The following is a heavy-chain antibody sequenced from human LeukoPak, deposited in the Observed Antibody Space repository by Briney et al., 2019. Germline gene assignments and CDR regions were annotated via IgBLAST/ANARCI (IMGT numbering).Heavy chain of an antibody. V-gene: IGHV5-51*01. J-gene: IGHJ3*02. CDR2: IYPDDSET. D-gene: IGHD3-22*01. CDR1: GYSFTTDY. Sequence: PGESLKISCKASGYSFTTDYIGWVRQMPGKGLEWMGIIYPDDSETNYSPSFQGQVSMSVDKSITTAYLQWSSLKASDTAIYYCARQAYGSHFGAFDIWGQGTMVTVSS. CDR3: ARQAYGSHFGAFDI.